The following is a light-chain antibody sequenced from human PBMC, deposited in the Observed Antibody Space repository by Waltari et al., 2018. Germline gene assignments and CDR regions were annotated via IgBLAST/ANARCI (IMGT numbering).Light chain of an antibody. CDR2: DVN. Sequence: QSALTQPRSVSGSPGHSVTISCTGTSSDVGGSAYVSWYQQHPGKAPKLVIYDVNKRPSGVPDRFSGSKSGNTASLTISGLQADDEADYNCCSYAGRATWAFGGGTKLTVL. CDR3: CSYAGRATWA. CDR1: SSDVGGSAY. V-gene: IGLV2-11*01. J-gene: IGLJ3*02.